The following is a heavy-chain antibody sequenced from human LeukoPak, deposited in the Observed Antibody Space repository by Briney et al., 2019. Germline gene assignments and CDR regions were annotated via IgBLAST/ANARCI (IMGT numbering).Heavy chain of an antibody. V-gene: IGHV3-48*01. D-gene: IGHD6-13*01. CDR3: ATFGYSSSWSYFDY. J-gene: IGHJ4*02. CDR2: ISSRSRTI. Sequence: GGSLRLSCAASGFIFSSYDFNWVRQAPGKGLEWVSYISSRSRTIYYADSVKGRFTISRDNCKKTLYLQMNSLRAEYTAVYYCATFGYSSSWSYFDYWGQGTLVTVSS. CDR1: GFIFSSYD.